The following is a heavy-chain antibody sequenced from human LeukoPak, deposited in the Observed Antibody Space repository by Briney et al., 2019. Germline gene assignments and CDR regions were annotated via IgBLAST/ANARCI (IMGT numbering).Heavy chain of an antibody. CDR2: ISSSSSYI. V-gene: IGHV3-21*01. D-gene: IGHD1-7*01. J-gene: IGHJ3*02. Sequence: GGSLRLSCAASGFTFSSYSMNWVRQAPGKGLEWVSSISSSSSYIYYADSVKGRFTISRDNAKNSLYLQMNSLRAEDTAVYYCARAGLYNWNYVHLSAFGIWGQGTMVTVSS. CDR3: ARAGLYNWNYVHLSAFGI. CDR1: GFTFSSYS.